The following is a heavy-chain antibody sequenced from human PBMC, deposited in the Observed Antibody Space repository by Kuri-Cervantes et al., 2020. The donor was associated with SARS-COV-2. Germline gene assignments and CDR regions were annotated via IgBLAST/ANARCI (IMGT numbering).Heavy chain of an antibody. CDR2: ISSSGSTI. V-gene: IGHV3-11*01. D-gene: IGHD5-24*01. CDR3: KAEMATIGSGGMDV. Sequence: GESLKISCSTSGFIFSDYYMSWIRQAPGKGLEWVPYISSSGSTIYYADSVKGRFTISRDNSKNTLYLQMNSLRAEDTAVYYCKAEMATIGSGGMDVWGQGTTVTVSS. CDR1: GFIFSDYY. J-gene: IGHJ6*02.